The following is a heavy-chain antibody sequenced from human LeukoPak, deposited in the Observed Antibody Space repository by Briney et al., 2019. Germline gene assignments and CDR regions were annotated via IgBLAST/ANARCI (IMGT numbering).Heavy chain of an antibody. D-gene: IGHD5-24*01. J-gene: IGHJ3*02. Sequence: GGFLRLSCAASGFIFTNYVMSWVRQAPGKGLEWVSGISGSGGTTYYADSVKGRFTISRDNSKNTLYLQMNSLRAEDTAVYYCARVDEGAFDIWGQGTMVTVSS. CDR2: ISGSGGTT. V-gene: IGHV3-23*01. CDR1: GFIFTNYV. CDR3: ARVDEGAFDI.